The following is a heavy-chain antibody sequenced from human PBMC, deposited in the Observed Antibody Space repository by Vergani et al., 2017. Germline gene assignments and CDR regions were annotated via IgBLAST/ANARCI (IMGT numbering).Heavy chain of an antibody. J-gene: IGHJ3*02. CDR2: INTSGGST. D-gene: IGHD3-9*01. CDR3: ARVGGDYFSPESGYDILTGYYWFAFDI. Sequence: QVQLVQSGAEVKKPGASVKVSCKASGYTFTSYYMHWVRQAPGQGLEWMGIINTSGGSTSYAQKFQGRVTMTRDTSISTAYMELSRLRSDDTAVYYCARVGGDYFSPESGYDILTGYYWFAFDIWGQGTMVTVSS. CDR1: GYTFTSYY. V-gene: IGHV1-46*01.